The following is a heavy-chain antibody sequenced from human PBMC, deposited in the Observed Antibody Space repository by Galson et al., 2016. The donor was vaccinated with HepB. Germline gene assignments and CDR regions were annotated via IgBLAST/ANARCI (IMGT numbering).Heavy chain of an antibody. CDR2: IKQDEGEE. J-gene: IGHJ4*02. D-gene: IGHD1/OR15-1a*01. CDR1: GFTFTTYW. Sequence: SLRLSCAASGFTFTTYWMSWVRQAPGKGLEWVANIKQDEGEEFYVDSVKGRFTVSRDNAKNSLFLRMRSLRAEDTAVYFCATFIEENSSFESWGQGTMVTVSS. CDR3: ATFIEENSSFES. V-gene: IGHV3-7*01.